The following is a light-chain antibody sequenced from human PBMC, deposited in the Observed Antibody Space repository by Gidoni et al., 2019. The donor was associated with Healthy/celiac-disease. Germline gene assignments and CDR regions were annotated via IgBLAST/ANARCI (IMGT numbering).Light chain of an antibody. V-gene: IGKV1-33*01. Sequence: DIQITPSPSSLSASVGDRVTITCQASQDISNYLNWYQQKPGKAPKLLIYDASNLETGVPSRFSGSGSGTDFTFTISSLQPEDIATYYCQQYDNIPITFGQGTRLEIK. CDR2: DAS. CDR3: QQYDNIPIT. CDR1: QDISNY. J-gene: IGKJ5*01.